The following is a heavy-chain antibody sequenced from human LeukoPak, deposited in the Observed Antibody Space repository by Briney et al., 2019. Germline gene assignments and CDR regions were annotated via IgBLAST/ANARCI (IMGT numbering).Heavy chain of an antibody. J-gene: IGHJ4*02. CDR1: GYTFTGYY. Sequence: ASVKVSCKASGYTFTGYYMHWVRQAPGQGLEWMGWISAYNGNTNYAQKLQGRVTMTTDTSTSTAYMELRSLRSDDTAVYYCARDSPTVTTSPLYWGQGTLVTVSS. V-gene: IGHV1-18*04. CDR2: ISAYNGNT. CDR3: ARDSPTVTTSPLY. D-gene: IGHD4-11*01.